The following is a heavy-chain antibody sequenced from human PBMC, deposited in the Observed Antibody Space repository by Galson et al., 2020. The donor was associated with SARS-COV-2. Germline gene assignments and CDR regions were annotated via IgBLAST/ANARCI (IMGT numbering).Heavy chain of an antibody. V-gene: IGHV3-48*01. CDR3: ARDTYYDFWSGYNGLIDY. CDR1: GFTFSSYS. CDR2: ISSSSSTI. J-gene: IGHJ4*02. Sequence: GESLKISCAASGFTFSSYSMNWVRQAPGKGLEWVSYISSSSSTIYYADSVKGRFTISRDNAKNSLYLQMNSLRAEDTAVYYCARDTYYDFWSGYNGLIDYWGQGTLVTVSS. D-gene: IGHD3-3*01.